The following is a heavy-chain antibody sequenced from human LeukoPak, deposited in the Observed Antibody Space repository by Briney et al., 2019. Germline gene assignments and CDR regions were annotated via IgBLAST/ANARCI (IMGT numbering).Heavy chain of an antibody. CDR1: GFTFSSYS. J-gene: IGHJ3*02. CDR2: ISSSSSTI. CDR3: AREPGGDTGPHDAFDI. D-gene: IGHD3-16*01. V-gene: IGHV3-48*01. Sequence: PGGSLRLSCAASGFTFSSYSMNWVRQAPGKGLEWASYISSSSSTIYYADSVKGRFTISRDNAKNSLYLQMNSLRAEDTAVYYCAREPGGDTGPHDAFDIWGQGTMVTVSS.